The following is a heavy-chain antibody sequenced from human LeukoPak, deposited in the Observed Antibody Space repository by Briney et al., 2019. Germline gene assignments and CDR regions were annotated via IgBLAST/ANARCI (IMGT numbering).Heavy chain of an antibody. CDR3: ARIGAGSSRDY. CDR2: IVGSSST. Sequence: PGGSLRLSCAASGFTFSNFAMTWVRHAPGKGLEGVSSIVGSSSTYYADSLKGRFTIFRDNAKNSLYLQMNSLRAEDTAVYYCARIGAGSSRDYWGQGTLVTVSS. CDR1: GFTFSNFA. J-gene: IGHJ4*02. V-gene: IGHV3-21*01. D-gene: IGHD6-13*01.